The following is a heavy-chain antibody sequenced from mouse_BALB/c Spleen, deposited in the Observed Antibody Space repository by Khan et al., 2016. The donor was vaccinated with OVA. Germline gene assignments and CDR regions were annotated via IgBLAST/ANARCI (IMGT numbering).Heavy chain of an antibody. V-gene: IGHV2-6-5*01. J-gene: IGHJ4*01. Sequence: QVQLKQSGPGLVAPSQSLSITCTVSGFSLTDYAVSWIRQPPGKGLEWLGVIWVSGSKYYNSVLKPRLSISKDNSKSQAFLKMNSLQTDDTAMYFCARDPPYYSMDYWGQGTSVTVSS. CDR2: IWVSGSK. CDR1: GFSLTDYA. CDR3: ARDPPYYSMDY.